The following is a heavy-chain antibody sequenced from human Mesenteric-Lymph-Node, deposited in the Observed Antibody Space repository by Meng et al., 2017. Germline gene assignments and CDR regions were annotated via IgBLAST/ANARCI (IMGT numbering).Heavy chain of an antibody. CDR3: ASAHSSSGYYSDAFDI. CDR1: GFTFSSYS. J-gene: IGHJ3*02. CDR2: ISSSSSYI. D-gene: IGHD3-22*01. V-gene: IGHV3-21*01. Sequence: GGSLRLSCAASGFTFSSYSMNWVRQAPGKGLEWVSSISSSSSYIYYADSVKGRFTISRDNSKNTLYLQMNSLRAEDTAVYYCASAHSSSGYYSDAFDIWGQGTMVTVSS.